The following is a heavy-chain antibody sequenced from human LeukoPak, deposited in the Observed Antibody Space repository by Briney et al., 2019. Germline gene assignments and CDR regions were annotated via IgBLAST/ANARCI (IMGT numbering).Heavy chain of an antibody. CDR1: GFAFSSYS. J-gene: IGHJ4*02. Sequence: GALRLSCAASGFAFSSYSMNWVRQAPGKGLEWVSYISSSSSTIYYADSVKGRFTISRDNAKKSMFLQMNSLRVEETAVYKCVRWGVEAGMDYWGQGTPVTASS. CDR3: VRWGVEAGMDY. V-gene: IGHV3-48*01. CDR2: ISSSSSTI. D-gene: IGHD6-19*01.